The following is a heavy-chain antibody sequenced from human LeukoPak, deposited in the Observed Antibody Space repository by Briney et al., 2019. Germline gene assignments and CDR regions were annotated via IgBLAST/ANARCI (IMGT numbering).Heavy chain of an antibody. CDR1: GFTVSNDY. CDR3: AREAVTMVRGVGGYYFDY. J-gene: IGHJ4*02. V-gene: IGHV3-53*01. D-gene: IGHD3-10*01. Sequence: GGSLRLSCAASGFTVSNDYMSWVRQAPGKGLEWVSVIYSGGSTYYADSVKGRFTISRDNSKNTLYLQMNSLRAEDTAVYYCAREAVTMVRGVGGYYFDYWGQGTLVTVSS. CDR2: IYSGGST.